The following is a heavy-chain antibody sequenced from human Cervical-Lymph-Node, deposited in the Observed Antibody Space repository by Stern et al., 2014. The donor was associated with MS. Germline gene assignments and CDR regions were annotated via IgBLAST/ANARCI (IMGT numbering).Heavy chain of an antibody. V-gene: IGHV1-69*06. Sequence: QVQLVQTGAEVKRPGSSVKVSCRASGGTFKNYAVSWVRQAPGQGLEWMGGIIPVFGTSDYAQNFQGRVTINADKSTGTVYMELRNLRYDDTAVYFCTRDDGGGVDYWGQGTPITVSS. J-gene: IGHJ4*02. CDR1: GGTFKNYA. CDR2: IIPVFGTS. CDR3: TRDDGGGVDY. D-gene: IGHD3-16*01.